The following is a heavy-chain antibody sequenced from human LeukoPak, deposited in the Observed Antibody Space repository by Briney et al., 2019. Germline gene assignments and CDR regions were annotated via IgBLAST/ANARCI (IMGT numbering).Heavy chain of an antibody. D-gene: IGHD3-3*01. CDR3: AKDSVRVEYYFDY. CDR2: IRYDGSNK. Sequence: GGSLRLSCAASGLTFSTYGMHWVRQAPGKGLEWVAFIRYDGSNKYYAESVKGRFTISRDNSKNTLYLEMNSLRAEDTAVYYCAKDSVRVEYYFDYWGQGTLVSVSS. V-gene: IGHV3-30*02. CDR1: GLTFSTYG. J-gene: IGHJ4*02.